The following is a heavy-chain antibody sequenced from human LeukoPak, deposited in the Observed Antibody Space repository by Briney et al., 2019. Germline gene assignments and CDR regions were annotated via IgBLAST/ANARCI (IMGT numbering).Heavy chain of an antibody. CDR2: IHYSGST. J-gene: IGHJ4*02. CDR3: ARHRMGSECYVDT. CDR1: GGSISSPTYY. V-gene: IGHV4-39*01. D-gene: IGHD3-16*01. Sequence: PSETLSLTCTVSGGSISSPTYYWAWIRQPPGKGLEWIGTIHYSGSTFYNPSLKSRVTISVDTSKNQFSLKLSSVTAADTAVYYCARHRMGSECYVDTWGQGTLVTVSS.